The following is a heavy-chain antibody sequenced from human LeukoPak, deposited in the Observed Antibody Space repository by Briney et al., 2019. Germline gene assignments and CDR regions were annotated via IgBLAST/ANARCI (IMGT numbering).Heavy chain of an antibody. D-gene: IGHD3-22*01. CDR1: GYSFTSYW. CDR3: ARLRQYYDSSPGYYYYYGMDV. Sequence: PGESLKISCKGSGYSFTSYWIGWVRQMPGKGLEWMGIIYPGDSDTRYSPSFQGQVTISADKSISTAYLQWSSLKASDTAMYYCARLRQYYDSSPGYYYYYGMDVWGRGTTVTVSS. J-gene: IGHJ6*02. V-gene: IGHV5-51*01. CDR2: IYPGDSDT.